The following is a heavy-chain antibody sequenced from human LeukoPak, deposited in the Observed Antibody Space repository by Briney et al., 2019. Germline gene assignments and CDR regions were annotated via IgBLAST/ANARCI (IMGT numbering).Heavy chain of an antibody. CDR1: GFTVSTNY. J-gene: IGHJ6*03. V-gene: IGHV3-66*01. D-gene: IGHD3-10*01. CDR3: ARLDYYGSGHYMDV. CDR2: IYSGGYS. Sequence: GGSLRLSCTASGFTVSTNYMSWVRQAPGMGLEWVSVIYSGGYSYYADSVKGRFTISRDNSKNTLYLQMNSLRAEDTAVYYCARLDYYGSGHYMDVWGKGTTVTISS.